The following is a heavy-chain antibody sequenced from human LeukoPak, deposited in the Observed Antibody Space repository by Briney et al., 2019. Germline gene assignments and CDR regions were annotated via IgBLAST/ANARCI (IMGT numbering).Heavy chain of an antibody. CDR1: GFGVSSNS. J-gene: IGHJ4*02. CDR3: ARAARLYYFDY. Sequence: GSLTLTLSGSGFGVSSNSNTWVRHGPGKGLGGVAAIRGSGGSTYYADSVRGRFTISRDNSKNTVYLQMNSLRAEDTAVYYCARAARLYYFDYWGQGTLVTVSS. CDR2: IRGSGGST. V-gene: IGHV3-23*01. D-gene: IGHD6-6*01.